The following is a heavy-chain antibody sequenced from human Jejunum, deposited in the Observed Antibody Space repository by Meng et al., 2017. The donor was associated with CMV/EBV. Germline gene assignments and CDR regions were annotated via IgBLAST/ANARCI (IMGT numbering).Heavy chain of an antibody. V-gene: IGHV4-30-4*08. D-gene: IGHD3-3*01. J-gene: IGHJ4*02. CDR1: GGSIGSGDYY. CDR3: ARGSIFVSFDS. CDR2: IHDTGST. Sequence: QVQLQESGPGLVKPYQTLSLPCSFSGGSIGSGDYYWSWIRQPPGKGLEWIGYIHDTGSTYYNPSLKSRVDISLGTSRNHFSLTLSSVTAEDTAVYFCARGSIFVSFDSWGQGTLVTVSS.